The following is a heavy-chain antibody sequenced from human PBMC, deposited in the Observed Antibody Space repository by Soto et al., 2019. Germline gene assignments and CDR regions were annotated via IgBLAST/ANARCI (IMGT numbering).Heavy chain of an antibody. Sequence: GESLRLSCAASGFYFSNTGMHWVRQAPGKWLEWVAIIYSDGSKKYYSDSAKGRFTVSRNNSNNMLYLKMSDLRADDTAIYEGASDAKEKDVLGLELIVATGLGAWGQGXMVTVYS. J-gene: IGHJ6*02. V-gene: IGHV3-33*01. CDR1: GFYFSNTG. CDR3: ASDAKEKDVLGLELIVATGLGA. D-gene: IGHD1-26*01. CDR2: IYSDGSKK.